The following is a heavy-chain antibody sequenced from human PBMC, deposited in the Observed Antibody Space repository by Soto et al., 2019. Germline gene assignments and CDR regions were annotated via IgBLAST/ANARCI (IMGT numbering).Heavy chain of an antibody. CDR1: GGSISNYY. J-gene: IGHJ4*02. CDR3: ASGRGCSYGSFDY. CDR2: IYYSGST. D-gene: IGHD5-18*01. V-gene: IGHV4-59*01. Sequence: QVQLQESGPGLVKPSETLSLTCTVSGGSISNYYWSWIRQPPGKGLEWIGYIYYSGSTNYNPSLKSRVTLSVDTSKTQFSLNLSSVTAADTAVYYCASGRGCSYGSFDYWGQGTLVTVSS.